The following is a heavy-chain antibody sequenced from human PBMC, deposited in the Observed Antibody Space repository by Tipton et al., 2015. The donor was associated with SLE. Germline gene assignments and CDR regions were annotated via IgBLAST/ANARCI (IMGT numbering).Heavy chain of an antibody. D-gene: IGHD4-23*01. CDR3: ARDSSGNNWWELLDY. J-gene: IGHJ4*01. CDR1: RGSITSSNYY. Sequence: TLSLTCTVSRGSITSSNYYWGWVRQPPGKGLEWIGSIYNSGTTYYNPSLKSRVTISIDTSQNQFSLRLTSVTAADTAIYYCARDSSGNNWWELLDYWGHGTLVNVSS. V-gene: IGHV4-39*07. CDR2: IYNSGTT.